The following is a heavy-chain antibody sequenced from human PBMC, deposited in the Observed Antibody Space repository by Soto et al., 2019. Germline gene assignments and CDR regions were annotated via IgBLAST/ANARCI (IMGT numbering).Heavy chain of an antibody. CDR3: ARDPKTSGGQHWAFNYFDS. V-gene: IGHV3-23*01. D-gene: IGHD7-27*01. CDR1: GFTFSSYA. Sequence: GGSLRLSCAASGFTFSSYAMSWVRQAPGKGLEWVSAISGSGGSTYYADSVKGRFTISRDNSKSTLYLQVDSLRPEDAAVYYCARDPKTSGGQHWAFNYFDSWGQGTLVTVSS. J-gene: IGHJ4*02. CDR2: ISGSGGST.